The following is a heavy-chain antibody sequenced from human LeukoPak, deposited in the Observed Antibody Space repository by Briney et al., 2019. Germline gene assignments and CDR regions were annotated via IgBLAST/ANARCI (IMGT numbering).Heavy chain of an antibody. V-gene: IGHV3-48*02. CDR1: GFTFSSYS. D-gene: IGHD6-13*01. Sequence: PGGSLRLSCAASGFTFSSYSMNWVRQAPGKGLEWVSYISSSSSTIYYADSVKGRFTISRDNAKNSLYLQMNSLRDEDTAVYYCARAAGYSSSWYSWYYFDYWGQGTLVTVSS. J-gene: IGHJ4*02. CDR2: ISSSSSTI. CDR3: ARAAGYSSSWYSWYYFDY.